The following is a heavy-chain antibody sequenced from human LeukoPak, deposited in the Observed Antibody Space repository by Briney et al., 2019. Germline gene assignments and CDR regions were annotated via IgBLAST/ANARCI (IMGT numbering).Heavy chain of an antibody. V-gene: IGHV3-30*04. CDR3: ARVLGQLPPQ. CDR1: GFTFSSYA. CDR2: ISSDGGNK. D-gene: IGHD4-23*01. Sequence: PGRSLRLPCAASGFTFSSYAMHWVRQAPGKGLEWVTVISSDGGNKYYADSVKGRFTISRDNSMNTLFLQMNSLGPEDTAVYYCARVLGQLPPQWGQGTLVTVSS. J-gene: IGHJ4*02.